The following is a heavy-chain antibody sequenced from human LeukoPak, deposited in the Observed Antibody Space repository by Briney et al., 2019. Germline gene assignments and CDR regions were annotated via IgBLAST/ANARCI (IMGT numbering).Heavy chain of an antibody. J-gene: IGHJ4*02. D-gene: IGHD1-26*01. CDR1: GFTFSSYE. CDR3: AILVELLY. CDR2: ISYDGSNK. Sequence: GGSLRLSCAASGFTFSSYEMHWVRQAPGKGLEWVAVISYDGSNKYYADSVKGRFTISRDNSKNTLYLQMNSLRAEDTAVYYCAILVELLYWGQGTLVTVSS. V-gene: IGHV3-30-3*01.